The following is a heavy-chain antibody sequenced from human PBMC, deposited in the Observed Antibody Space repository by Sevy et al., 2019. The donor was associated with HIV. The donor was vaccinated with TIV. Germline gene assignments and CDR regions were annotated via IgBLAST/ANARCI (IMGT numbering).Heavy chain of an antibody. Sequence: GGSLRLSCAASGFTFSTYAMSWVRQAPGKGLEWVSAITASGPSTYYADSVKGRFTISRDNSKNTLYLQMNSLRAEDTAVYYCAKAINYETRKRKFDYWGQGTLVTVSS. V-gene: IGHV3-23*01. D-gene: IGHD4-4*01. J-gene: IGHJ4*02. CDR2: ITASGPST. CDR3: AKAINYETRKRKFDY. CDR1: GFTFSTYA.